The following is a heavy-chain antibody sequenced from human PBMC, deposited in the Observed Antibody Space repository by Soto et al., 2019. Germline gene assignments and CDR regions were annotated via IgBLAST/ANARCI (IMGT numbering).Heavy chain of an antibody. D-gene: IGHD6-19*01. Sequence: GGSLRLSCAASGFTFSGYWMSWIRQAPGKGLEWVANIKQDGSEKYYVDSVKGRFTISRDNTKNSLYLEMNSLRAEDTAVYYCVPSGSVSDSWGQGTLVTVSS. CDR1: GFTFSGYW. CDR3: VPSGSVSDS. CDR2: IKQDGSEK. J-gene: IGHJ5*01. V-gene: IGHV3-7*01.